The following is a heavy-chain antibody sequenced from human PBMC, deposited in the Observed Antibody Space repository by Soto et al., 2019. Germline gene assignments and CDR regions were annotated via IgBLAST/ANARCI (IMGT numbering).Heavy chain of an antibody. CDR1: GFNFITSA. Sequence: GGFLRPSFAASGFNFITSALSWCRQAPGKGLAWEGSISRRTVYIDYADSVNGPFTNPKDTANAALSLQMTNLRAEDMATYYCVRDGLDYCATERLYFDNWGQGALVTVSS. V-gene: IGHV3-21*01. J-gene: IGHJ4*02. CDR3: VRDGLDYCATERLYFDN. CDR2: ISRRTVYI. D-gene: IGHD2-15*01.